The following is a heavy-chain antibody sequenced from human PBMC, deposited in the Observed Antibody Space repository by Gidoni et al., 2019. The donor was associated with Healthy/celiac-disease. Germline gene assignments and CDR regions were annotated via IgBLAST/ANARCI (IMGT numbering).Heavy chain of an antibody. D-gene: IGHD2-21*02. CDR1: GGTFSSYA. Sequence: VQLVQSGAEVMNPGSSVTVSCKASGGTFSSYAISWVRQAPGQGLEWMGGIIPIFGTANYAQKFQGRVTITADDSTSTAYMELSSLRSEDTAVYYCARERAYCGGDCYRGGRAFDPWGQGTLVTVSS. CDR3: ARERAYCGGDCYRGGRAFDP. CDR2: IIPIFGTA. V-gene: IGHV1-69*01. J-gene: IGHJ5*02.